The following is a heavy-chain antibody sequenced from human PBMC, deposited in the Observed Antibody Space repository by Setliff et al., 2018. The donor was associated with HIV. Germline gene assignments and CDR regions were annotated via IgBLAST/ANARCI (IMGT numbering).Heavy chain of an antibody. V-gene: IGHV3-13*01. Sequence: GGSLRLSCEASGFTFSDYDFHWVRQAAGKGLEWVSAIGTGGDTYYVDSVKGRFTISRENARNSLYLQMNSLRAEDTAVYYCARDLSYDYDRSSDTFDYWGQGTLVTVSS. CDR2: IGTGGDT. CDR1: GFTFSDYD. CDR3: ARDLSYDYDRSSDTFDY. D-gene: IGHD3-22*01. J-gene: IGHJ4*02.